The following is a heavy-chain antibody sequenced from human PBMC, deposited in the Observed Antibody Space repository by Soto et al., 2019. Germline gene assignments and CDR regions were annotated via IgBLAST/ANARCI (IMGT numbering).Heavy chain of an antibody. CDR3: ARKVLGSTTRPDYWDFDL. J-gene: IGHJ2*01. Sequence: EVQLLESGGGLVQPGGSLRLSCVGSGFTFINHAMNWVRQAPGKGLEWVSGISGGGDRTFDADSVKGRFTISRDNSKNTVNLQMNSLRADDTAVYYWARKVLGSTTRPDYWDFDLWGRGTLVTVSS. D-gene: IGHD3-16*01. CDR2: ISGGGDRT. CDR1: GFTFINHA. V-gene: IGHV3-23*01.